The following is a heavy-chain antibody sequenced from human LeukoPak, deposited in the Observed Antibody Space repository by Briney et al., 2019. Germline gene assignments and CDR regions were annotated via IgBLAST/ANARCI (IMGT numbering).Heavy chain of an antibody. CDR1: GFSFTDYH. CDR3: ASDQRYAFDY. J-gene: IGHJ4*02. D-gene: IGHD3-9*01. CDR2: IRTSAEGANYA. V-gene: IGHV3-48*02. Sequence: GGSLRLSCATSGFSFTDYHMNWVRQTPGKGLEWVSNIRTSAEGANYAYYADSVKGRVTISRDDAKNTLYLHMNSLRDDDTAVYYCASDQRYAFDYWGQGILVIVSS.